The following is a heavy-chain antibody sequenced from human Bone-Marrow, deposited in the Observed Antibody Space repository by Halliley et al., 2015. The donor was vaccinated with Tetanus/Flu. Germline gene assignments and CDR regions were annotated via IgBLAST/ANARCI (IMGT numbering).Heavy chain of an antibody. CDR2: IYYSGST. CDR3: ARASSELISGTYYYYGLAL. CDR1: GGSINSSGYH. J-gene: IGHJ6*02. V-gene: IGHV4-30-4*01. Sequence: TLSLTCAVSGGSINSSGYHWSWIRQPPGKGLEYIGYIYYSGSTYYNPSLKNRLAISLDTSKTQFSLELNSVTAADTAVYYCARASSELISGTYYYYGLALWGPGTSVTVSS. D-gene: IGHD1-1*01.